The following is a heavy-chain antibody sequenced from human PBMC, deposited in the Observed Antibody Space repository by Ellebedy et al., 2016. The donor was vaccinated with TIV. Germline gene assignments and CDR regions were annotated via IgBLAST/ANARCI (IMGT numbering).Heavy chain of an antibody. J-gene: IGHJ4*01. CDR2: IKSDGSTA. CDR3: ATSTGGNPGY. D-gene: IGHD4-23*01. CDR1: GFTFSDYW. Sequence: PGGSLRLSCSASGFTFSDYWMHWVRQAPGKGLEWVSRIKSDGSTAGYADSVKGRFTISRDNAKNTLYLQMNSLRAEDTAVYYCATSTGGNPGYWGQGLLVTVSS. V-gene: IGHV3-74*01.